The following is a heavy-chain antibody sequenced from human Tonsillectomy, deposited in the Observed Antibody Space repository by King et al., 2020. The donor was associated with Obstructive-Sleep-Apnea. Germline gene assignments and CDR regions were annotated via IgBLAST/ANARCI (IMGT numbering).Heavy chain of an antibody. CDR3: ARLAPEGTSGGLLWFGETTGGKWFDP. D-gene: IGHD3-10*01. Sequence: QLQESGPGLVKPSETLSLTCTVSGGSISSYYWSWIRQPPGKGLEWIGYIYYSGSTNYNPSLKSRVTISVDTSKNQLPLKLGPVTAADTAVYYCARLAPEGTSGGLLWFGETTGGKWFDPWGQGTLVTVSS. J-gene: IGHJ5*02. CDR2: IYYSGST. V-gene: IGHV4-59*08. CDR1: GGSISSYY.